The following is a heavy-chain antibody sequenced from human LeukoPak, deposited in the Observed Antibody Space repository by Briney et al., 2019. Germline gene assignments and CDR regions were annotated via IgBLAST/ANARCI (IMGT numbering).Heavy chain of an antibody. CDR1: GYTFTGYY. Sequence: GASVKVSCKAPGYTFTGYYMHWVRQAPGQGLEWMGWINPNSGGTNYAQKFQGRVTMARDTSISTAYMELSRLRSDDTAVYYCAREYSSGWYPSWFDPWGQGTLVTVSS. CDR2: INPNSGGT. V-gene: IGHV1-2*02. J-gene: IGHJ5*02. D-gene: IGHD6-19*01. CDR3: AREYSSGWYPSWFDP.